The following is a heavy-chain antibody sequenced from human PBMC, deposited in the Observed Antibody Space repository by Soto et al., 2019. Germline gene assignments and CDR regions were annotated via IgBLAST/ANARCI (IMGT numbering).Heavy chain of an antibody. J-gene: IGHJ3*02. V-gene: IGHV1-8*01. CDR3: ANGTTIAGAFDI. CDR1: VDSITRSD. Sequence: ASVDSITRSDRKWVRQATGQGIEWMGWMNPDSGNTGYAQKFQGRVTMTRNTSISTAYMELSSLRSEDTAVYYCANGTTIAGAFDISVQG. D-gene: IGHD1-7*01. CDR2: MNPDSGNT.